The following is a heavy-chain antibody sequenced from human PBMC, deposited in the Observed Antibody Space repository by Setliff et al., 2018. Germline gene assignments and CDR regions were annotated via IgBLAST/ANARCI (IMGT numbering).Heavy chain of an antibody. D-gene: IGHD5-18*01. Sequence: SETLSLTCAVYGGSFSGYYWSWIRQPPGKGLEWIGEINHSGSTNYNPSLKSRVTISVDTSKNQFSLKLSSVTAADTAVYYCARGGGSSYGYYWGQGTLVTVSS. CDR2: INHSGST. CDR3: ARGGGSSYGYY. V-gene: IGHV4-34*01. CDR1: GGSFSGYY. J-gene: IGHJ4*02.